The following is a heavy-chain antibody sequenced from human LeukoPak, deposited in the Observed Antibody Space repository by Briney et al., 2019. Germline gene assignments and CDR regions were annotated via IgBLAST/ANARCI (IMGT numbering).Heavy chain of an antibody. CDR1: GFTFSSYE. J-gene: IGHJ4*02. Sequence: GGSLRLSCAASGFTFSSYEMNWVRQAPGKGLEWVSYISSSGSTIYYADSVKGRFTISRDNAKNSLYLQMNSLRAEDTAVYYCARMVRGVLDHWGRGTLVTVSS. V-gene: IGHV3-48*03. CDR2: ISSSGSTI. D-gene: IGHD3-10*01. CDR3: ARMVRGVLDH.